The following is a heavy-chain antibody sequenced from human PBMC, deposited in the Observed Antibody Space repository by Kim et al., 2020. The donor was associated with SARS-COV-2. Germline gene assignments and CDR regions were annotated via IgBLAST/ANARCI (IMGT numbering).Heavy chain of an antibody. D-gene: IGHD6-13*01. J-gene: IGHJ6*02. V-gene: IGHV6-1*01. CDR3: ARDVSSSWNYYYYGMDV. Sequence: VKSRITINPDTSKNQFSLQLNSVTPEDTAVYYCARDVSSSWNYYYYGMDVWGQGTTVTVSS.